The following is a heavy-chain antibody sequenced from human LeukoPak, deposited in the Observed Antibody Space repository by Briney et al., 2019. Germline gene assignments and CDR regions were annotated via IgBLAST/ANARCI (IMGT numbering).Heavy chain of an antibody. D-gene: IGHD3-10*01. Sequence: NPSETLSLTCAVYGGSFSGYYWSWIRQPPGKGLEWIGEINHSGSTNYNPSLKSRVTISVDTSKNQFSLKLSSVTAADTAVYYCARAPGDYWGQGTLVTVSS. CDR3: ARAPGDY. CDR2: INHSGST. V-gene: IGHV4-34*01. J-gene: IGHJ4*02. CDR1: GGSFSGYY.